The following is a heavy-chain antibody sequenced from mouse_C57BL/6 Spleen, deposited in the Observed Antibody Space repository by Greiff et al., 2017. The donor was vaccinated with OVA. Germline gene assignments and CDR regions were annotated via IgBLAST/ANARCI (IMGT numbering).Heavy chain of an antibody. D-gene: IGHD2-2*01. V-gene: IGHV1-55*01. J-gene: IGHJ2*01. Sequence: QVQLQQSGAELVKPGASVKMSCKASGYTFTSYWITWVKQRPGQGLEWIGDIYPGSGSTNYNEKFKSKATLTVDTSSSTAYMQLSSLTSEDSAVYYCARSDGYDRGYYFDYWGQGTTLTVSS. CDR3: ARSDGYDRGYYFDY. CDR2: IYPGSGST. CDR1: GYTFTSYW.